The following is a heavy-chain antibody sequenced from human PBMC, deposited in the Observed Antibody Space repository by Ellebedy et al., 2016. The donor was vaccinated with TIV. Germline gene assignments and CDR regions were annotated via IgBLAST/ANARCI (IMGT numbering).Heavy chain of an antibody. J-gene: IGHJ3*02. CDR1: GFTFIHYN. D-gene: IGHD3-3*01. CDR3: VRGEPIKIFGMIRTAGAFDI. Sequence: GESLKISXAVSGFTFIHYNMNWVRQAPGKGLEWVSSISSSATFIYYADSVKGRFTISRDNTNNSLYLQMNSLRAEDTAVYYCVRGEPIKIFGMIRTAGAFDIWGQGTMVTVSS. CDR2: ISSSATFI. V-gene: IGHV3-21*01.